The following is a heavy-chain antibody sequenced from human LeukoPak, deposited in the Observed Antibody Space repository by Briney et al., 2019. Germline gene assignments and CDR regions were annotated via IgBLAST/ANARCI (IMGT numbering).Heavy chain of an antibody. Sequence: ASVKVSCKASGYTFTSYAISWVRQAPGQGLEWMGGIIPIFGTANYAQKFQGRVTITADESTSTAYMELSSLRSEDTAVYYCARALAARMAGYYFDYWGQGTLVTVSS. D-gene: IGHD6-6*01. CDR2: IIPIFGTA. J-gene: IGHJ4*02. V-gene: IGHV1-69*13. CDR1: GYTFTSYA. CDR3: ARALAARMAGYYFDY.